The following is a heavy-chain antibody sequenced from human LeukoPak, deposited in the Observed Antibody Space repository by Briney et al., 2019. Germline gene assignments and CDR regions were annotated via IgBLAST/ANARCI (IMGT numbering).Heavy chain of an antibody. D-gene: IGHD6-19*01. Sequence: SVKVSCKASGGTFSSYAISWVRQAPGQGLEWMGGIIPIFGTANYAQKLQGRVTITADESTSTAYMELSSLRSEDTAVYYCARASPGIAVAGTSAFDIWGQGTMVTVSS. CDR2: IIPIFGTA. CDR1: GGTFSSYA. CDR3: ARASPGIAVAGTSAFDI. V-gene: IGHV1-69*01. J-gene: IGHJ3*02.